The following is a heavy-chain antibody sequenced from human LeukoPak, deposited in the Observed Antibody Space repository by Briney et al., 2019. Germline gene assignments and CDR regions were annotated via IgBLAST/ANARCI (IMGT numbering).Heavy chain of an antibody. J-gene: IGHJ4*02. CDR1: GFTFSSYD. Sequence: TGGSLRLSCAASGFTFSSYDMHWVRQAPGKGLVWVSRISSDGSSTDFADSVKGRFTISRDSAKNTLYLQMNSLRAEDTAVYYCVRAWDYWGQGTLVTVSS. CDR3: VRAWDY. V-gene: IGHV3-74*01. CDR2: ISSDGSST.